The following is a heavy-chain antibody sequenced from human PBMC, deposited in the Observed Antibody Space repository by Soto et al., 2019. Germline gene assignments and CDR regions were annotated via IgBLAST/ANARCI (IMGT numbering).Heavy chain of an antibody. CDR1: GYTFTGYY. CDR3: ARGLGYCSSTSCYGWFDP. D-gene: IGHD2-2*01. Sequence: ASVKVSCKASGYTFTGYYMHWVRQAPGQGLEWMGWINPNSGGTNYAQKFQGWVTMTRDTSISTAYMELSRLRSDDTAVYYCARGLGYCSSTSCYGWFDPWGQGTLVTVSS. CDR2: INPNSGGT. V-gene: IGHV1-2*04. J-gene: IGHJ5*02.